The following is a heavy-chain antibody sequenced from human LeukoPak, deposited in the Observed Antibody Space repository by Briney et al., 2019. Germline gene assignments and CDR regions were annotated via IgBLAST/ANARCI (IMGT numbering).Heavy chain of an antibody. CDR1: GFTPISYW. Sequence: GGSLRLSCVLSGFTPISYWMTWVRQAPGKGLEWVANINQDGSEIFYVDSVKGRFTISRDNAKNSLYLQMNSLRAEDTAVYYCARAVVAATYYYCYMDVWGKGTTVTVSS. J-gene: IGHJ6*03. CDR2: INQDGSEI. V-gene: IGHV3-7*04. D-gene: IGHD2-15*01. CDR3: ARAVVAATYYYCYMDV.